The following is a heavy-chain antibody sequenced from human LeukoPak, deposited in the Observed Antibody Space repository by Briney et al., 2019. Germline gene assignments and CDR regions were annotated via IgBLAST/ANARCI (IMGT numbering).Heavy chain of an antibody. CDR3: ARENTMVRGAFDAFDI. J-gene: IGHJ3*02. D-gene: IGHD3-10*01. Sequence: PSETLSLTCAVYGGSFSGYYWSWIRQPPGKGLEWIGEINHGGFTNYNPSLKSRVTVSVDTSNNQFSLKLSSVTAADTAVYYCARENTMVRGAFDAFDIWGQGTMVTVSS. V-gene: IGHV4-34*01. CDR2: INHGGFT. CDR1: GGSFSGYY.